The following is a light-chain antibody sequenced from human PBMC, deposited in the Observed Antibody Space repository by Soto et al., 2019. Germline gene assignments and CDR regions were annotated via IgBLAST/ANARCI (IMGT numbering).Light chain of an antibody. V-gene: IGLV1-40*01. CDR3: QSYDNSLSGFWV. CDR2: GNS. J-gene: IGLJ3*02. CDR1: SSNIGAGYH. Sequence: QSVLTQPPSVSGAPGQRVTISCPGSSSNIGAGYHVHWYQQLPGTAPKLLIYGNSNRHSGVPDRFSGSKSGTSTSLAITGIQAEDETDYYCQSYDNSLSGFWVFGGGTKLTVL.